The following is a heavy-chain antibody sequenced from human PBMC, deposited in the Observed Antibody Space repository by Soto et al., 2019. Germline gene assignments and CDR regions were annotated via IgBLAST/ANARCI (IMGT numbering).Heavy chain of an antibody. V-gene: IGHV1-69*12. CDR1: GGTFSNSA. D-gene: IGHD5-12*01. Sequence: QVQLEQSGAEVKKPGSSVKVSCKASGGTFSNSAISWVRQAPGQGLEWMGGIMPIFRTPDYAQKFQGRVTITADESTSTAYMELRGLRSDDTAVYYWASDKDRLQLGGNFCYILDVWGQGTTVTVSS. J-gene: IGHJ6*02. CDR3: ASDKDRLQLGGNFCYILDV. CDR2: IMPIFRTP.